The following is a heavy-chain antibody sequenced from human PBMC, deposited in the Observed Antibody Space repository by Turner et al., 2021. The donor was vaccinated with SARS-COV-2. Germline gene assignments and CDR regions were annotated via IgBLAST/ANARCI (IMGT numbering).Heavy chain of an antibody. D-gene: IGHD6-13*01. CDR2: ISSSSSTI. V-gene: IGHV3-48*01. Sequence: VQLVESGGGVVQPGRSLRLSCAASGFTFSSYSMNWVRQAPGKGLEWVSYISSSSSTIYYADSVKGRFTISRDNAKNSLYLQMNSLRAEDTAVYNCARVSGSSSYYYYGMDVWGQGTTVTVSS. CDR1: GFTFSSYS. J-gene: IGHJ6*02. CDR3: ARVSGSSSYYYYGMDV.